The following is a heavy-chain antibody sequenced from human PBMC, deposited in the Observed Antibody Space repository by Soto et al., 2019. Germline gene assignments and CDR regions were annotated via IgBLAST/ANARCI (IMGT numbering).Heavy chain of an antibody. J-gene: IGHJ6*02. Sequence: HPGGSLRLSCAASGFPFSTYPMNWVRQVPGKGLEWVSGISGSGISTFYADSVKCRFTISRDNSKNTVYLQMNRLRAEDTALYYCVKLPVTTASYYYFGMDVWGQGTTVTVSS. CDR2: ISGSGIST. D-gene: IGHD4-4*01. CDR1: GFPFSTYP. V-gene: IGHV3-23*01. CDR3: VKLPVTTASYYYFGMDV.